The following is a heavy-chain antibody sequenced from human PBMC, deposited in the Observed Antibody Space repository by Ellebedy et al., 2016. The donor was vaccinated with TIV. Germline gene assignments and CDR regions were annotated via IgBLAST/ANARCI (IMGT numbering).Heavy chain of an antibody. V-gene: IGHV3-21*01. D-gene: IGHD1-26*01. CDR3: ARDRIVGATSYGY. CDR1: GFTFNSYN. CDR2: IGSSSGYI. Sequence: GESLKISCAASGFTFNSYNMHWVRQAPGKGLEWVSSIGSSSGYIYYADSVKGRFTISRDNADNSLYLQMNSLRAEDTAVYYCARDRIVGATSYGYWGQGALVTVSS. J-gene: IGHJ4*02.